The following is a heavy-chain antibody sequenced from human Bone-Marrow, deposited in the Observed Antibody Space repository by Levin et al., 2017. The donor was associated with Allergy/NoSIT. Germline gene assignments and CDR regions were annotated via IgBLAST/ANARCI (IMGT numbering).Heavy chain of an antibody. D-gene: IGHD3-22*01. CDR1: GFTFDDYA. Sequence: PGGSLRLSCAASGFTFDDYAMHWVRQAPGKGLEWVSGISWNSGSIGYADSVKGRFTISRDNAKNSLYLQMNSLRAEDTALYYCAKDYDSSGYYIDYWGQGTLVTVSS. J-gene: IGHJ4*02. CDR3: AKDYDSSGYYIDY. V-gene: IGHV3-9*01. CDR2: ISWNSGSI.